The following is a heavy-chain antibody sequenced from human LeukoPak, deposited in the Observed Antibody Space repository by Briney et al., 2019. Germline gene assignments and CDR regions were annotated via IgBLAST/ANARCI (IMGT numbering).Heavy chain of an antibody. CDR1: GFTVSTNY. J-gene: IGHJ3*02. CDR3: ARGRPGGGDDAFDI. D-gene: IGHD4-17*01. Sequence: GGSLRLSCAASGFTVSTNYMNWVRQAPGQGLEWVSVLYTGGTTYYADSVKGRFTISRDNSKNTLYLQMNSLRAEDTAVYYCARGRPGGGDDAFDIWGQGTMVTVSS. CDR2: LYTGGTT. V-gene: IGHV3-66*01.